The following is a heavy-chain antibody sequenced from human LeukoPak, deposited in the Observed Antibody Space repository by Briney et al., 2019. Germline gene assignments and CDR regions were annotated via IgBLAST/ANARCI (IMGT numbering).Heavy chain of an antibody. Sequence: GGSLRLSCAASGFTFRSRAIHWVRQAPGKGLEWVAVTSGDAIHKVYADSVKGRFTISRDNAKNSLYLQMDSLRDDDTAVYYCAREYSGIDYWGQGTLVTVSS. V-gene: IGHV3-30*04. J-gene: IGHJ4*02. CDR2: TSGDAIHK. CDR1: GFTFRSRA. D-gene: IGHD2-21*01. CDR3: AREYSGIDY.